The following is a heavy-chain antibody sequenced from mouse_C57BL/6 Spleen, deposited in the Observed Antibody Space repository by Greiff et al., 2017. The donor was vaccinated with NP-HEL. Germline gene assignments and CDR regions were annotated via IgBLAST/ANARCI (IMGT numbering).Heavy chain of an antibody. CDR1: GFNIKNTY. CDR3: ASRITTVVATRDY. V-gene: IGHV14-3*01. CDR2: IDPANGNT. J-gene: IGHJ2*01. Sequence: DVKLVESVAELVRPGASVKLSCTASGFNIKNTYMHWVKQRPEQGLEWIGRIDPANGNTKYAPKFQGKATITADTSSNTAYLQLSSLTSEDTAIYYCASRITTVVATRDYWGQGTTLTVSS. D-gene: IGHD1-1*01.